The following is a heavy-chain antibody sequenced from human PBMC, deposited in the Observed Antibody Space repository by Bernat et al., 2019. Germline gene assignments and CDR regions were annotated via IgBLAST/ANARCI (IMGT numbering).Heavy chain of an antibody. J-gene: IGHJ6*02. CDR1: GFTFGDYA. CDR3: TRVAGTSPHYYYYYAMDV. D-gene: IGHD1-7*01. CDR2: IRSKTYGGTT. Sequence: EVQLVESGGGLVQPGQSLRLFCIASGFTFGDYALSWVRQAPGKGLDWVGFIRSKTYGGTTEYAASVRGRFIISRDDSKSIAYLQMNFLKTEDTAVYFCTRVAGTSPHYYYYYAMDVWGQGTTVTVSS. V-gene: IGHV3-49*04.